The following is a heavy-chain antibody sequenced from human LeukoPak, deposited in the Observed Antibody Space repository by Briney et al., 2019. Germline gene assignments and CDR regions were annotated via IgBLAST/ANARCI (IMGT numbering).Heavy chain of an antibody. D-gene: IGHD3-22*01. CDR2: IESDGRTT. CDR1: GFTFSSYR. Sequence: GGSLRLSCAASGFTFSSYRMHWVRQAPGKGLVWVSHIESDGRTTTYADSVKGRFTISRDKAKNTVWLQLDRLRAEDTAVYYCASLGPRYYDSSKGGDYWGQGTLVTVSS. V-gene: IGHV3-74*01. CDR3: ASLGPRYYDSSKGGDY. J-gene: IGHJ4*02.